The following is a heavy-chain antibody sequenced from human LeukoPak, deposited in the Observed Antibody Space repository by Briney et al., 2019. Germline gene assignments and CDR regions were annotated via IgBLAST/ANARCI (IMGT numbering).Heavy chain of an antibody. V-gene: IGHV3-21*01. CDR2: ISSSSSYI. CDR1: GFTFSSYS. CDR3: ATIKHDYGDYVAFDI. J-gene: IGHJ3*02. Sequence: GGSLRLSRAASGFTFSSYSMNWVRQAPGKGLEWVSSISSSSSYIYYADSVKGRFTISRDNAKNSLYLQMNSLRAEDTAVYYCATIKHDYGDYVAFDIWGQGTMVTVSS. D-gene: IGHD4-17*01.